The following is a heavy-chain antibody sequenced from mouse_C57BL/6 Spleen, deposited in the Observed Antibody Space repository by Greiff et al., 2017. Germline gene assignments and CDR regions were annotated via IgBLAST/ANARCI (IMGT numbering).Heavy chain of an antibody. D-gene: IGHD2-2*01. Sequence: VQLQPSGAELVRPGASVKLSCTASGFTIKDDYMHWVKQRPEQGLEWSGWIDPENGDTEYASKFQGKATITADTSYNKAYLKLSSLTSEDTAVYYCNKYGYGYWGQGTTLTVSS. CDR2: IDPENGDT. V-gene: IGHV14-4*01. CDR1: GFTIKDDY. J-gene: IGHJ2*01. CDR3: NKYGYGY.